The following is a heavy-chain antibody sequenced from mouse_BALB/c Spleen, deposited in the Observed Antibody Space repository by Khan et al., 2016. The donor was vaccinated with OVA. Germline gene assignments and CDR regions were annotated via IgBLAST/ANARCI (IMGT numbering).Heavy chain of an antibody. D-gene: IGHD4-1*01. CDR3: ASHLTGSFAY. V-gene: IGHV5-6*01. Sequence: EVELVESGGDLVKPGGSLKLSCAASGFSFSSYSMSWVRQTPDKRLEWVATISSGGDYTYYPDIVKGRFTISRDNVKNTLYLQMSSLKSEDTGMYYCASHLTGSFAYWGQGTLVTVSA. CDR1: GFSFSSYS. J-gene: IGHJ3*01. CDR2: ISSGGDYT.